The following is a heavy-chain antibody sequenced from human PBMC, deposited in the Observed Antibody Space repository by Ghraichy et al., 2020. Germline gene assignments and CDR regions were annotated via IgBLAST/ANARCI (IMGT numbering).Heavy chain of an antibody. CDR3: ARAPRCDRINCFRAFQK. D-gene: IGHD1-1*01. CDR1: GESLSVSGYY. CDR2: VSHRGDT. Sequence: SQTLSLTCAVFGESLSVSGYYWSWIRQSPEKGLQWIGEVSHRGDTTYNPSLKNRVAISTDTSKNQFSLTLSSVTVADAAMYYCARAPRCDRINCFRAFQKWGQGTLVAVSS. J-gene: IGHJ4*02. V-gene: IGHV4-34*01.